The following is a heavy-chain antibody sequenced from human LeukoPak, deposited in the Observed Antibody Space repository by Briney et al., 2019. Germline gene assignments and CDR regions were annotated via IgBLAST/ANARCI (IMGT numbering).Heavy chain of an antibody. Sequence: GGSLRLSCAASGFTISSHAMHWVRQAPGKGLEWGAVISYDGSNTYYADSVKGRFSISRDNSKNTVYLQMNSLRTEDTAVYYCARDRSAYCGADCLGSFDCWGQGTLVTVSS. D-gene: IGHD2-21*02. CDR3: ARDRSAYCGADCLGSFDC. CDR2: ISYDGSNT. J-gene: IGHJ4*02. V-gene: IGHV3-30-3*01. CDR1: GFTISSHA.